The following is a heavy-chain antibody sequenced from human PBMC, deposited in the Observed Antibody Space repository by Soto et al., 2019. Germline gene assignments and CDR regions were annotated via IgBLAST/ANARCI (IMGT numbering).Heavy chain of an antibody. Sequence: PVGSLRLSCAASGFTVSSNYMSWVRHSPGKGLEWVSVIYSGGSTYYADSVKGRFTISRDNSKNTLYLQMNSLRAEDTAVYYCARHRYSRSWGQGTLVSVSS. CDR1: GFTVSSNY. CDR2: IYSGGST. J-gene: IGHJ5*02. D-gene: IGHD3-16*02. CDR3: ARHRYSRS. V-gene: IGHV3-53*01.